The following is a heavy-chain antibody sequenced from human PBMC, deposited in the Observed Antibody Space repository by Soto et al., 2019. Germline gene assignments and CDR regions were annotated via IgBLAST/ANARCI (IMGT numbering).Heavy chain of an antibody. D-gene: IGHD3-16*02. Sequence: GGSLRLSCAASGFTFSSYSMNWVRQAPGKGLEWVSRIKSKTDGGTTDYAAPVKGRFTISRDDSKNTLYLQMNSLKTEDTAVYYCTTDPRHEMYYDYIWGSYRLSDYWGQGTLVTVSS. CDR1: GFTFSSYS. CDR3: TTDPRHEMYYDYIWGSYRLSDY. CDR2: IKSKTDGGTT. V-gene: IGHV3-15*01. J-gene: IGHJ4*02.